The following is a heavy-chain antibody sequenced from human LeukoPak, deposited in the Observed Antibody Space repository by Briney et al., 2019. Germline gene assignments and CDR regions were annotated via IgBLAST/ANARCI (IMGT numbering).Heavy chain of an antibody. CDR3: AKGPLPGGFNY. V-gene: IGHV3-23*01. CDR1: GFTFSNSA. Sequence: PGGSLRLSCAASGFTFSNSAMNRVRQAPGKGLEWVSAVNSRGISTYYADSVKGRFTISRDNSKNTLYLQMSSLRAEDTAIYSCAKGPLPGGFNYWGQGTLVTVSS. CDR2: VNSRGIST. J-gene: IGHJ4*02. D-gene: IGHD4-23*01.